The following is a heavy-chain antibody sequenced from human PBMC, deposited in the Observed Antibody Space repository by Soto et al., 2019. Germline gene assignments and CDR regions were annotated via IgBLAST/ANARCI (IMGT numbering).Heavy chain of an antibody. Sequence: SVKVSCKASGGTFSSYTISWVRQAPGQGLEWMGRIIPILGIANYAQKFQGRVTITADKSTSTAYMELSSLRSEDTAVYYCARAAARPYWDFDLWRRGTLVTGSS. J-gene: IGHJ2*01. CDR1: GGTFSSYT. D-gene: IGHD6-6*01. CDR2: IIPILGIA. CDR3: ARAAARPYWDFDL. V-gene: IGHV1-69*02.